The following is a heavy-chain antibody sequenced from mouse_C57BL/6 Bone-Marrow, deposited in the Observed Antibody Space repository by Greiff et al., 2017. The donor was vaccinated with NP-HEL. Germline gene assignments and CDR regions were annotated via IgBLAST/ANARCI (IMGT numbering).Heavy chain of an antibody. Sequence: EVQGVESGGGLVQPGGSLKLSCAASGFTFSDYYMYWVRQTPEKRLEWVAYISNGGGSTYYPDTVKGRFTISRDNAKNTLYLQMSRLKSEDTAMYYCARQFGGGFAYWGQGTLVTVSA. CDR2: ISNGGGST. V-gene: IGHV5-12*01. J-gene: IGHJ3*01. CDR3: ARQFGGGFAY. CDR1: GFTFSDYY.